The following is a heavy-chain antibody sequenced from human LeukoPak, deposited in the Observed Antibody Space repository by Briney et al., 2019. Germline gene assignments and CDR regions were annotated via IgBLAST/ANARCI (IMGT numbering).Heavy chain of an antibody. D-gene: IGHD2-21*01. CDR1: GFTFSRYW. J-gene: IGHJ4*02. CDR3: TRGYCGYTSCSPPPDS. CDR2: INQDGSEK. V-gene: IGHV3-7*01. Sequence: GGSLRLSCAASGFTFSRYWMTWVRQAPGKGLEWVAKINQDGSEKYYVDSVKGRFTISRDNGKNSLYLQMNSLRAEDTAVYYCTRGYCGYTSCSPPPDSWGQGTLVTVSS.